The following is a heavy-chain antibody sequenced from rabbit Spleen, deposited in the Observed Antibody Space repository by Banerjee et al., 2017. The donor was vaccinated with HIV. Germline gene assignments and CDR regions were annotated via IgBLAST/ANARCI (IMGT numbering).Heavy chain of an antibody. J-gene: IGHJ6*01. Sequence: QSLEESGGDLVKPGASLTLPCTASGVSFTSNYYMCWVRQAPGKGLEWIACIDTGSSGFTYFASWAKGRFTISKTSSTTVTLQVTSLTAADTATYFCARDSGTSFSSYGMDLWGQGTLVTVS. D-gene: IGHD8-1*01. V-gene: IGHV1S40*01. CDR2: IDTGSSGFT. CDR1: GVSFTSNYY. CDR3: ARDSGTSFSSYGMDL.